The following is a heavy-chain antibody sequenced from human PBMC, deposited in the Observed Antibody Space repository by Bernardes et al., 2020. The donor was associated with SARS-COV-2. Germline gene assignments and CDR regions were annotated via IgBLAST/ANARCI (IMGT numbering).Heavy chain of an antibody. CDR3: AKAMYNWNFGGHYYMDV. CDR1: GFTFSSYA. D-gene: IGHD1-7*01. Sequence: RGSLRLSCAASGFTFSSYAMSWVRQAPGKGLEWVSAISGSGGSTYYADSVKGRFTISRDNSKNTLYLQMNSLRAEDTAVYYCAKAMYNWNFGGHYYMDVWGKGTTVTVSS. J-gene: IGHJ6*03. V-gene: IGHV3-23*01. CDR2: ISGSGGST.